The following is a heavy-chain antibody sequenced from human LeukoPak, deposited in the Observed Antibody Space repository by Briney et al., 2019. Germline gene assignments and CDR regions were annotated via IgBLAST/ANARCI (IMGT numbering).Heavy chain of an antibody. V-gene: IGHV3-7*04. CDR2: IKQDGSEK. CDR3: ARGSYGFNFYYYYMDV. D-gene: IGHD5-18*01. Sequence: GGSLRLSCAASGFTFSSYWMSWVRQVPGKGLEWVANIKQDGSEKYYVDSVKGRFTISRDNAKNSLYLQMNSLRAEDTAVYYCARGSYGFNFYYYYMDVWGKGTTVTVSS. CDR1: GFTFSSYW. J-gene: IGHJ6*03.